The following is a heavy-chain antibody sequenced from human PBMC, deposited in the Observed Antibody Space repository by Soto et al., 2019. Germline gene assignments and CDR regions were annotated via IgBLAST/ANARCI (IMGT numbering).Heavy chain of an antibody. J-gene: IGHJ4*02. V-gene: IGHV3-48*02. CDR1: GFSFSNYN. CDR3: ARDFGHGYYLDY. CDR2: ITDSSDTV. D-gene: IGHD3-3*01. Sequence: EVQLVESGGGLVQPGGSLRLSCVASGFSFSNYNMNWVRQAPGKGLEWVSYITDSSDTVHYADSVRGRVTISRDNAESSLYLQLNSLRDEDTAVYFCARDFGHGYYLDYWGRGTLVTVSS.